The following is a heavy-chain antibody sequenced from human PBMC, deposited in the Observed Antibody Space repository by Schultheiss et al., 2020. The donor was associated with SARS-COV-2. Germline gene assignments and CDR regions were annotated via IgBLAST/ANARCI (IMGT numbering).Heavy chain of an antibody. CDR2: IYSGGST. Sequence: GGSLRLSCAASGFTVSSNYMSWVRQAPGKGLEWVSVIYSGGSTYYADSVKGRFTISRDNSKNTLYLQMNSLRAEDTAVYYCANRDLDYDSSGYYLDWGQGTLVTVSS. CDR1: GFTVSSNY. D-gene: IGHD3-22*01. J-gene: IGHJ4*02. CDR3: ANRDLDYDSSGYYLD. V-gene: IGHV3-53*01.